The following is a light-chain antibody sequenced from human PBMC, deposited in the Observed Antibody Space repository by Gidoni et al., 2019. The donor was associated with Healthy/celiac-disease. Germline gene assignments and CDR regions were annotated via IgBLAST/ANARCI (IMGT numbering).Light chain of an antibody. Sequence: DHVMTQSPDSLAGALGERATISCKSSQSVLYSSNNKNYLAWYQQKPGQPPKLLIYWSSTRESGASDRFSGSVSGTDFTLTISSLQAEDVAVYYCQQYYSTPYTFXQXTKLEIK. CDR1: QSVLYSSNNKNY. CDR3: QQYYSTPYT. V-gene: IGKV4-1*01. J-gene: IGKJ2*01. CDR2: WSS.